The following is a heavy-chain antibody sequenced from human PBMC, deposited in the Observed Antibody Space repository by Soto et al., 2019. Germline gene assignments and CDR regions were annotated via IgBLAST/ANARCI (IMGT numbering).Heavy chain of an antibody. Sequence: QVQLQESGPGLVKPSGTLSLTCTVSNGSISSSNWWSWVRQSPGRGLEWIGEVAQNGYIGSIPSLKSRLTILLDKPTNRFSLRLTSVTAADTAVYYCARNRLDGYDFDSWGQGILVTVSS. J-gene: IGHJ4*02. V-gene: IGHV4-4*02. CDR3: ARNRLDGYDFDS. CDR1: NGSISSSNW. CDR2: VAQNGYI. D-gene: IGHD5-12*01.